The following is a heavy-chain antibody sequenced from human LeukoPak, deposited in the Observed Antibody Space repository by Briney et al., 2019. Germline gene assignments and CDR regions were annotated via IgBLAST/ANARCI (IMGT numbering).Heavy chain of an antibody. CDR2: ISGGGLST. CDR3: AKGDFYGSGRDYYYYMDV. Sequence: GGSLRLSCEASTFNFGLYVMTWARQAPGKGLEWVSGISGGGLSTYYTDSVKGRFTISRDNSKNTLYLQMNSLRAEDTAVYNCAKGDFYGSGRDYYYYMDVWGKGTTVTISS. V-gene: IGHV3-23*01. CDR1: TFNFGLYV. J-gene: IGHJ6*03. D-gene: IGHD3-10*01.